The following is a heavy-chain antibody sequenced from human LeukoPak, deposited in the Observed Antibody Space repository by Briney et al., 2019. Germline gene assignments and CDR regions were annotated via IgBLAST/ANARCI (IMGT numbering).Heavy chain of an antibody. Sequence: GGSLRLSCAASGFTFSGYGMHWVRQAPGKGLEWVAVISYDGSNKYYADSVKGRFTISRDNSKNTLYLQMNSLRAEDTAVYYCAKVLDCSGGSCHDYWGQGTLVTVSS. CDR3: AKVLDCSGGSCHDY. CDR1: GFTFSGYG. V-gene: IGHV3-30*18. CDR2: ISYDGSNK. J-gene: IGHJ4*02. D-gene: IGHD2-15*01.